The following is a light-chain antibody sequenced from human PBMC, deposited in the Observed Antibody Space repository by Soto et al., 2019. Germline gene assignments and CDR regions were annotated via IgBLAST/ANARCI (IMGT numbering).Light chain of an antibody. CDR3: QQYDNSQYT. J-gene: IGKJ2*01. CDR2: GAS. Sequence: EIVLTQSPGTLSLSPGERATLSCRASQSVSSSYLAWYQQKPGQAPRLFIYGASSMATGIPDRFSGRGSGTDFTLTISRLEPEDFAVYYCQQYDNSQYTFGQGTKLEIK. CDR1: QSVSSSY. V-gene: IGKV3-20*01.